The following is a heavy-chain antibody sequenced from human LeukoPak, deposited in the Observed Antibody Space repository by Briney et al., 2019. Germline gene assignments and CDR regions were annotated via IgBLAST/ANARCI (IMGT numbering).Heavy chain of an antibody. CDR3: AACPHTYYDSVDY. V-gene: IGHV4-39*01. CDR1: GGSISSSSYY. J-gene: IGHJ4*02. Sequence: SETLSLTCTVSGGSISSSSYYWGWIRQPPGKGLEWIGSIYYSGSTYYNPSLKSRVTISVDTSKNQFSLKLSSVTAADTAVYYCAACPHTYYDSVDYWGQGTLVTVSS. D-gene: IGHD3-3*01. CDR2: IYYSGST.